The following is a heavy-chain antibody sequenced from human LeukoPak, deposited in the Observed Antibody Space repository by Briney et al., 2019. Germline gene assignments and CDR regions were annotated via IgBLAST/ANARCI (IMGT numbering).Heavy chain of an antibody. D-gene: IGHD3-22*01. Sequence: PSETLSLTCTVSGGSFSSGSYYWSWIRQPPGKGLEWIGYIYYSGSTNYNPSLKSRVTISVDTSKNQFPLKLSSVTAADTAVYYCARRVAVNPRYYFDYWGQGTLVTVSS. J-gene: IGHJ4*02. CDR1: GGSFSSGSYY. CDR3: ARRVAVNPRYYFDY. V-gene: IGHV4-61*01. CDR2: IYYSGST.